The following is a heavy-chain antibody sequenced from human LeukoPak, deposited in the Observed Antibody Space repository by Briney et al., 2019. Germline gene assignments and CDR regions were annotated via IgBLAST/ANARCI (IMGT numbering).Heavy chain of an antibody. CDR3: AKDNGHYLTPDN. V-gene: IGHV3-30*02. CDR2: IRHDGSRT. CDR1: GFTFSRFG. D-gene: IGHD4-17*01. J-gene: IGHJ4*02. Sequence: GGSMRLSCATSGFTFSRFGVHWVRQAPDKGLEWVAFIRHDGSRTYCGDSVKGRCTVSRDTSKNTVFLQVASLTADDTAVYYCAKDNGHYLTPDNWGQGTLVTVSS.